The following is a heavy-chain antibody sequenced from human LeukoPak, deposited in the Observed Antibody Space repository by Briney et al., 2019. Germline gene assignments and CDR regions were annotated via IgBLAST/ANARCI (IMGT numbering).Heavy chain of an antibody. CDR2: ISDSGST. V-gene: IGHV4-59*08. CDR1: GDSITSYY. D-gene: IGHD6-13*01. CDR3: ARRRAEGGSNGHYNWFDP. Sequence: PSETLSLTCTVSGDSITSYYWSWIRQPPGKGLEWIGSISDSGSTNYNPSLKSRVTMSVDTTKNQFSLRLNSVTAADTAVYYCARRRAEGGSNGHYNWFDPWGQGTLVTV. J-gene: IGHJ5*02.